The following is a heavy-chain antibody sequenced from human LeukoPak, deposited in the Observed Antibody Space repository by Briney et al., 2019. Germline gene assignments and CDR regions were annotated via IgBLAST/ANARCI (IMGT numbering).Heavy chain of an antibody. CDR2: IYYSGST. CDR3: ARVGGAWGLGDYDY. J-gene: IGHJ4*02. V-gene: IGHV4-59*01. CDR1: GGSISSYY. D-gene: IGHD3-16*01. Sequence: SETLSLTCTVSGGSISSYYWRWVRQPPGKGLEGVGYIYYSGSTNYNPALKSRVTISVDTSKNQFSLKLSSVTAADTAVYYCARVGGAWGLGDYDYWGQGTLVTVSS.